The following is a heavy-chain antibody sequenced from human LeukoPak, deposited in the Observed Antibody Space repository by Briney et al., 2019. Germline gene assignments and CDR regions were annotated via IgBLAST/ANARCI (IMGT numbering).Heavy chain of an antibody. J-gene: IGHJ3*02. V-gene: IGHV3-48*03. CDR3: ARDYGYGSGWFRVLDI. CDR2: ISNRGSTV. CDR1: GFTFSNYE. Sequence: PGGSLRLSCAASGFTFSNYELNWVRQAPGKGLEWISYISNRGSTVYYADSVKGRFTISRDNAKNSLFLQMSSLRAEDTAVYYCARDYGYGSGWFRVLDIWGQGTMVTVSS. D-gene: IGHD6-19*01.